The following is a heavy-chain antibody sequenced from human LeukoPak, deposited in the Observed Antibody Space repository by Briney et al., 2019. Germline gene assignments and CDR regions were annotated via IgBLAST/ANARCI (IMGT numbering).Heavy chain of an antibody. CDR2: ISHSGST. CDR3: ARHSYGDYYFDY. J-gene: IGHJ4*02. CDR1: GGSISGSNHY. V-gene: IGHV4-39*01. Sequence: SETLSLTCTVSGGSISGSNHYWGWIRQPPRKGLECIGSISHSGSTYHNPSLKSRLTISLDTSKTQLSLKLNYVTAADTAVYYCARHSYGDYYFDYWGQGALVTVSS. D-gene: IGHD4-17*01.